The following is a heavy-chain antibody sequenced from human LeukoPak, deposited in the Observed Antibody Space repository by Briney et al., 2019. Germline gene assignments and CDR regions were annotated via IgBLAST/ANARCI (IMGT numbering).Heavy chain of an antibody. CDR2: TRNKANGYTT. J-gene: IGHJ4*02. D-gene: IGHD1-26*01. CDR1: GFTFSDHY. CDR3: ARTRTSGSYHFDS. Sequence: PGGSLSLSCAASGFTFSDHYMDWVRQAPGKGLEWVGRTRNKANGYTTEYAASVKGRFTISRDDSKNSLYLQMNSLNTEDTAVYYCARTRTSGSYHFDSWGQGTLVTVSS. V-gene: IGHV3-72*01.